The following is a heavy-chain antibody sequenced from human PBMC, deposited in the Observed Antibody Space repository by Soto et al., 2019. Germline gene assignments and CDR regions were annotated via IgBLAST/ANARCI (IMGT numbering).Heavy chain of an antibody. J-gene: IGHJ4*02. CDR3: ARGSYYSGWV. Sequence: SQTLSLTCAISGDSVSSTSTAWSWIRQSPSRGLEWLGRTYYRSNWYSDYAVSVKSRITINPGTSKNQFSLQLKSVTPEDTAVYYCARGSYYSGWVWGQGTLVTVSS. D-gene: IGHD6-19*01. V-gene: IGHV6-1*01. CDR2: TYYRSNWYS. CDR1: GDSVSSTSTA.